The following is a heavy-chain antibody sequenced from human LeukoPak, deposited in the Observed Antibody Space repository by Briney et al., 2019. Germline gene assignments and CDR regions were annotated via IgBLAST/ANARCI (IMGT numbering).Heavy chain of an antibody. CDR2: IRSKTYGGAA. CDR1: GFNFGDYG. Sequence: PGGSLRLSCTTSGFNFGDYGLSWFRHAPGKGLEWVSLIRSKTYGGAAEYATSVKGRFTISRDDSKSIAYLQMNSLKTEDTAMYYCTRDDNWGHENFDLWGQGTLATVSS. D-gene: IGHD7-27*01. CDR3: TRDDNWGHENFDL. V-gene: IGHV3-49*03. J-gene: IGHJ4*02.